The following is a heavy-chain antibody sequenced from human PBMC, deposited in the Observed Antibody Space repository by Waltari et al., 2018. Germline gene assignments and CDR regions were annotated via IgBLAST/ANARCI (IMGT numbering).Heavy chain of an antibody. CDR2: IYHSGST. D-gene: IGHD3-16*01. V-gene: IGHV4-38-2*01. CDR3: ARRVVGEIDY. Sequence: QVQLQESGPGLVKPSETLSLTCAVSGYSISSGSYWGWIRQPPGKGLEWIGSIYHSGSTYYNPSLKSRVTISVDTSKNQFSLKLSSVTAADTAVYYCARRVVGEIDYWGQGTLVTVSS. CDR1: GYSISSGSY. J-gene: IGHJ4*02.